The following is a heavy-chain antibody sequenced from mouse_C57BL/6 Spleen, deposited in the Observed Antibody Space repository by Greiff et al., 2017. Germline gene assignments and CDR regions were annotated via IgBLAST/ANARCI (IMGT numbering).Heavy chain of an antibody. CDR3: ARNSADPGFDD. CDR2: IWSGGST. J-gene: IGHJ2*01. V-gene: IGHV2-2*01. Sequence: VKLQESGPGLVQPSQSLSITCTASGFSLTSYGVHWVRQSPGKGLEWLGVIWSGGSTDYNAAFISRLSISKDNSKCQVFFKMNSLPADDTAVYYGARNSADPGFDDWGQGTTLTVSS. CDR1: GFSLTSYG.